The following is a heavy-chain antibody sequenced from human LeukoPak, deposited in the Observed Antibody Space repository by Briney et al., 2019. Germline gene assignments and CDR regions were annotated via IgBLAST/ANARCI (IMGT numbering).Heavy chain of an antibody. CDR3: MAESSSPWEGY. Sequence: PGGSLRLSCAASGFTFSSYWMSWVRQAPGKGLEGVANIKQDGSEKYYVDSVKGRFTISRDNAKNSLYLQMNSLRGEDTAVYYCMAESSSPWEGYWGQGTLVTVSS. CDR1: GFTFSSYW. J-gene: IGHJ4*02. D-gene: IGHD6-6*01. CDR2: IKQDGSEK. V-gene: IGHV3-7*01.